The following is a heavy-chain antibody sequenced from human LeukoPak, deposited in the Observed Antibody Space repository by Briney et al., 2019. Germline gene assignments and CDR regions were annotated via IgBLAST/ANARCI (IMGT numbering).Heavy chain of an antibody. CDR3: ARDLSYYYGMDV. J-gene: IGHJ6*02. CDR2: ITGSGGST. Sequence: SGGSLRLSCATSGFTFNNYAMTWVRQAPGKGLEWVSAITGSGGSTYFADSVKGRFTISRDNSKNTLYLQMNSLRAEDTAVYYYARDLSYYYGMDVWGQGTTVTVSS. CDR1: GFTFNNYA. D-gene: IGHD3-16*02. V-gene: IGHV3-23*01.